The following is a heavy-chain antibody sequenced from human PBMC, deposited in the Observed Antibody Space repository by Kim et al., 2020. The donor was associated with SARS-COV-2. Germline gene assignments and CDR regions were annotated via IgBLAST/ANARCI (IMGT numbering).Heavy chain of an antibody. V-gene: IGHV3-21*01. D-gene: IGHD3-3*01. CDR2: ISSSSSYI. J-gene: IGHJ6*02. CDR3: ARDYDFWSGYYTPFYYYYGMDV. CDR1: GFTFSSYS. Sequence: GGSLRLSCAASGFTFSSYSMNWVRQAPGKGLEWVSSISSSSSYIYYADSVKGRFTISRDNAKNSLYLQMNSLRAEDTAVYYCARDYDFWSGYYTPFYYYYGMDVWGQGTTVTVSS.